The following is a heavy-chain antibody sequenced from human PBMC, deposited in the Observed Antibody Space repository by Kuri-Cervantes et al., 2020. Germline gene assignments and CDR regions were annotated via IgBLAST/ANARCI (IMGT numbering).Heavy chain of an antibody. D-gene: IGHD3-10*02. Sequence: GESLKISCAASGFTFSSYSMNWVRQAPGKGLEWVSYISSSSSYIYYADSVKGRFTISRDNAKNSLYLQMNSLRAEDTAVYYCARDVEAFGLHYVGMDVWGQGTTVTVSS. CDR2: ISSSSSYI. J-gene: IGHJ6*02. CDR3: ARDVEAFGLHYVGMDV. CDR1: GFTFSSYS. V-gene: IGHV3-21*05.